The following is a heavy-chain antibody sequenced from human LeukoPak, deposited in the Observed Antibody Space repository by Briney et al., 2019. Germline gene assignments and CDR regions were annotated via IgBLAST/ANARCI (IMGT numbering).Heavy chain of an antibody. CDR2: INPDGSGK. J-gene: IGHJ4*02. V-gene: IGHV3-7*01. CDR3: ASWGAGGNS. Sequence: GGSLRLSCAASGFTFSTYWMNWVRQVPGKGLDWVANINPDGSGKRYVDSVKGRFTIARDNADNSLSLQMNSLRAEDTAVYYCASWGAGGNSWGQGTLVTVSS. CDR1: GFTFSTYW. D-gene: IGHD3-16*01.